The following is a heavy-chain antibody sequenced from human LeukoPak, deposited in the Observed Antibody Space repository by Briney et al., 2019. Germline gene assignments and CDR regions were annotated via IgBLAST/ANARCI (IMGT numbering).Heavy chain of an antibody. CDR3: ARAPRNSSTMLDY. Sequence: ASVKVSCKASGYTFTSYWIQWVRQAPGQGLEWMGLINPDGGSTAYAHRFQGRVNMTRDTSTSTVYMDLSSLRSEDTAVYYCARAPRNSSTMLDYWGQGTLVTVSS. J-gene: IGHJ4*02. CDR2: INPDGGST. CDR1: GYTFTSYW. V-gene: IGHV1-46*01. D-gene: IGHD6-13*01.